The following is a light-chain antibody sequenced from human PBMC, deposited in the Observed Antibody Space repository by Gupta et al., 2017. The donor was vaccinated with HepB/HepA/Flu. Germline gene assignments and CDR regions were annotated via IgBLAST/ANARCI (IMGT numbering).Light chain of an antibody. J-gene: IGKJ4*01. V-gene: IGKV1-5*03. CDR3: QHENSSSFP. CDR1: QSISSW. Sequence: DIQMTQSPSTLSASVGDRVTITCRASQSISSWLAWYQQKPGKAPKLLIYKASRGESGVPSRFSGSGSGTEFTLTISSLQPDDFANYYCQHENSSSFPFGRGTKVDIK. CDR2: KAS.